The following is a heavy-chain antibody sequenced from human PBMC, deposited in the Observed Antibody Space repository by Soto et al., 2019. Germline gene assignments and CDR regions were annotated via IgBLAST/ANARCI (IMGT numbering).Heavy chain of an antibody. CDR2: IVDGSGNT. CDR3: ALGGFLQWADVRYMDV. D-gene: IGHD3-3*01. V-gene: IGHV1-58*02. Sequence: SVKVSCKASGFTFTSSAMQWVRQARGQRLEWIGWIVDGSGNTNYAQKFQERVTITRDMSTSTAYLKLSTVSAADTAAYYCALGGFLQWADVRYMDVWGKGTTVTVSS. CDR1: GFTFTSSA. J-gene: IGHJ6*03.